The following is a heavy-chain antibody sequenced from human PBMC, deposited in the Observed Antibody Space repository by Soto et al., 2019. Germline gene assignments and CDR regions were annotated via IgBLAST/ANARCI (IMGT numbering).Heavy chain of an antibody. CDR1: GFIFSNYA. V-gene: IGHV3-23*01. CDR2: VTSRGDTT. Sequence: EVQLLQSGGGLVQPGGSLRLSCAASGFIFSNYAMNWVRQAPGKGLEWVSIVTSRGDTTYYADSVKGRFTISRDNSKNTLYRQVNSLTAEDTAGYYCPTVRPGGGLDYWGQGTLVSVSS. CDR3: PTVRPGGGLDY. J-gene: IGHJ4*02. D-gene: IGHD6-6*01.